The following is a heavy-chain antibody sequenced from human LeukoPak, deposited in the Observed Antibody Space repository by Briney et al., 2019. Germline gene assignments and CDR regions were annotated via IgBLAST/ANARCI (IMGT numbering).Heavy chain of an antibody. CDR2: IYYSGST. D-gene: IGHD5-18*01. J-gene: IGHJ4*02. CDR1: GGSISSYY. V-gene: IGHV4-59*08. CDR3: ARQGGTAMGNFDY. Sequence: PSETPSLTCTVSGGSISSYYWSWIRQPPGKGLEWIGYIYYSGSTNYNPSLKSRVTISVDTSKNQFSLKLSSVTAADTAVYYCARQGGTAMGNFDYWGQGTLVTVSS.